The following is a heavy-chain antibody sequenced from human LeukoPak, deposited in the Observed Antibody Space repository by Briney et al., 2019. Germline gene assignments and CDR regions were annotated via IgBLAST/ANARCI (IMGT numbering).Heavy chain of an antibody. J-gene: IGHJ4*02. CDR2: ICSSGGTT. V-gene: IGHV3-23*01. D-gene: IGHD4-17*01. CDR3: ATGSKETKNNYGDYGASYYFDY. CDR1: GFTFSSYA. Sequence: GGSLRLSCAASGFTFSSYAMSWVRQAPGKGLEWVSAICSSGGTTYYAYSVKGLFTIFTDNSNNTQYLQLHSLRAEDAAVNYCATGSKETKNNYGDYGASYYFDYCGQGTVVAVSS.